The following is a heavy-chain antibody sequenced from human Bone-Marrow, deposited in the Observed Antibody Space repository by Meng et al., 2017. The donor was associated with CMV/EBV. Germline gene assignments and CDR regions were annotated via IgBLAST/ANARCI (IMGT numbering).Heavy chain of an antibody. CDR3: AREASCSSTSCYTMVYFDY. CDR1: GGTFSSYA. Sequence: SVKVSCKASGGTFSSYAISWVRQAPGQGLEWMGGIIPILGIANYAQKFQGRVTMTRDTSISTAYMELSRLRSDDTAVYYCAREASCSSTSCYTMVYFDYWGQGTRVTVSS. D-gene: IGHD2-2*02. V-gene: IGHV1-69*10. J-gene: IGHJ4*02. CDR2: IIPILGIA.